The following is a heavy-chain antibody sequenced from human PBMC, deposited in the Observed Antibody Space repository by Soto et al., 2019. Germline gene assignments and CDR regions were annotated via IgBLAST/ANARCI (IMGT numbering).Heavy chain of an antibody. V-gene: IGHV1-69*04. CDR1: GGTLSSFA. CDR3: ATGHDNYFFYGMGV. CDR2: FIPVVGMA. Sequence: QVQLLQSGSEVKKPGSSVKVSCKTSGGTLSSFAISWVRQAPGQGIEWVGTFIPVVGMAKYGYSFQGRVAISADESTNTLFMELSSRRFDDTAVYYCATGHDNYFFYGMGVLGPGTTGTVS. J-gene: IGHJ6*02. D-gene: IGHD1-1*01.